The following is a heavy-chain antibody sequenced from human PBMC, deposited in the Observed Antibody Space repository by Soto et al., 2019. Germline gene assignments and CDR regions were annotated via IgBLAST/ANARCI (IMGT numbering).Heavy chain of an antibody. CDR1: GGSISSSSYY. D-gene: IGHD3-22*01. V-gene: IGHV4-39*01. CDR2: IYYSGST. Sequence: PSETLSLTCTVSGGSISSSSYYWGWIRQPPGKGLEWIGSIYYSGSTYYNPSLKSRVTISVDTSKNQFSLKLSSVTAADTAVYYCASLESYYYDSSGPGALFDYWGQGTLVTVSS. J-gene: IGHJ4*02. CDR3: ASLESYYYDSSGPGALFDY.